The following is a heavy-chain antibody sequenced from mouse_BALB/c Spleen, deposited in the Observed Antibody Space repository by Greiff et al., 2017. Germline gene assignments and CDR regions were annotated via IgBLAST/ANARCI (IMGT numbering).Heavy chain of an antibody. CDR3: ASYRYDGSWFAY. CDR1: GFTFSSYT. V-gene: IGHV5-12-2*01. D-gene: IGHD2-14*01. CDR2: ISNGGGST. Sequence: EVKLVESGGGLVQPGGSLKLSCAASGFTFSSYTMSWVRQTPEKRLEWVAYISNGGGSTYYPDTVKGRFTISRDNAKNTLYLQMSSLKSEDTAMYYCASYRYDGSWFAYWGQGTLVTVSA. J-gene: IGHJ3*01.